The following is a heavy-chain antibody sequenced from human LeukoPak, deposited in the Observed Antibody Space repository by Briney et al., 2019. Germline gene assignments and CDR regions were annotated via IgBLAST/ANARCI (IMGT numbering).Heavy chain of an antibody. V-gene: IGHV4-59*08. D-gene: IGHD6-19*01. CDR1: GGSISSYY. J-gene: IGHJ4*02. Sequence: SETLSLTCTVSGGSISSYYWSWIRQPPGKGLERIGYIYYSGSTNYNPSLKSRVTISVDTSKNQFSLKLSSVTAADTAVYYCARHERESSGWKYFDYWGQGTLVTVSS. CDR3: ARHERESSGWKYFDY. CDR2: IYYSGST.